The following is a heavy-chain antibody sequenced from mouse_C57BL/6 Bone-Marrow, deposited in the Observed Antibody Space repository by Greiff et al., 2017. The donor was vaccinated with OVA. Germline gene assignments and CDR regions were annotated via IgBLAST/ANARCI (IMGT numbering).Heavy chain of an antibody. CDR1: GYTFTSYW. D-gene: IGHD2-2*01. V-gene: IGHV1-69*01. J-gene: IGHJ3*01. Sequence: QVQLKQPGAELVMPGASVKLSCKASGYTFTSYWMHWVKQRPGQGLEWIGEIDPSDSYTNYNQKFKGKSTLTVDKSSSTASMALSSLTSEDSAVYYCAREGGIYYGYDEWFAYWGQGTLVTVSA. CDR3: AREGGIYYGYDEWFAY. CDR2: IDPSDSYT.